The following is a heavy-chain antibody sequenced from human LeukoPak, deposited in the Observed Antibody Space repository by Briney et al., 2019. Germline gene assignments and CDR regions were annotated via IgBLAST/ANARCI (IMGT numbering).Heavy chain of an antibody. V-gene: IGHV4-59*12. D-gene: IGHD2-15*01. CDR1: GGSLSSYY. J-gene: IGHJ4*02. CDR3: AGGRRRGFDY. Sequence: PSETLSLTCTVSGGSLSSYYWSWIGQPPGKRLEWIGYIYYSGSTNYNPSLKSRVTISVDTSKNQFSLKLSSVTAADTAVYYCAGGRRRGFDYWGQGTLVTVSS. CDR2: IYYSGST.